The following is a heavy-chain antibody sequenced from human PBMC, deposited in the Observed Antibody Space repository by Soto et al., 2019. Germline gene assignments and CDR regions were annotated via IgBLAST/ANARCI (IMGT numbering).Heavy chain of an antibody. J-gene: IGHJ4*02. V-gene: IGHV1-46*01. Sequence: QVQLVQSGAEVQKPGASVKLSCKASGYTFTNYYIHWVRQAPGQGLEWMAIINPNGGSTNYAQKFQGRVTMTRDTFTSTVYMDLSSLKSEDTAVYYCARGLAAGDYWGQGTLVTVSS. D-gene: IGHD6-13*01. CDR3: ARGLAAGDY. CDR1: GYTFTNYY. CDR2: INPNGGST.